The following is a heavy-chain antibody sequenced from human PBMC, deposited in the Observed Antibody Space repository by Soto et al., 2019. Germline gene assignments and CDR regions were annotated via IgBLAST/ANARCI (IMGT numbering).Heavy chain of an antibody. J-gene: IGHJ4*02. CDR3: ARDDSGFSGSHYIDYFNY. CDR2: INGGNGNT. CDR1: GNTVPNYA. V-gene: IGHV1-3*01. Sequence: ASVKVSCKASGNTVPNYAIHWVRQAPGQRLEWMGWINGGNGNTYYPEHFQGRVTFTRDTSAGTVYMQLSSLTSEDTAVYYCARDDSGFSGSHYIDYFNYWGQGALVNVS. D-gene: IGHD1-26*01.